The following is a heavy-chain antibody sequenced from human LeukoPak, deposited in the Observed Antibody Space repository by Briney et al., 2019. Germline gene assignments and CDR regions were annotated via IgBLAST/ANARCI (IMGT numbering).Heavy chain of an antibody. Sequence: PSETLSLTCTVSGGSVSTNDYYWGWIRQPPEQRLEWIGSIYYSGDTYYNPSLKSRVTISVDTSKSQFSLKLTSVTAADTAVYYCASLRPIDYWGQGTLVTVSS. CDR1: GGSVSTNDYY. CDR3: ASLRPIDY. V-gene: IGHV4-39*01. J-gene: IGHJ4*02. CDR2: IYYSGDT.